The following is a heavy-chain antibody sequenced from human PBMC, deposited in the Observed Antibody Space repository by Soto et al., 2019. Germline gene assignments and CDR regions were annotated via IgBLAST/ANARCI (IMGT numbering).Heavy chain of an antibody. J-gene: IGHJ4*02. CDR3: ARGQQWLVRQYFDY. CDR2: ISYDGSNK. V-gene: IGHV3-30-3*01. Sequence: GGSLRLSCAASGFTFSSYAMHWVRQAPGKGLEWVAVISYDGSNKYYADSVTGRFTISRDDSKNTLYLQVNSLRAEDTAVYYCARGQQWLVRQYFDYWGQGTLVTVSS. CDR1: GFTFSSYA. D-gene: IGHD6-19*01.